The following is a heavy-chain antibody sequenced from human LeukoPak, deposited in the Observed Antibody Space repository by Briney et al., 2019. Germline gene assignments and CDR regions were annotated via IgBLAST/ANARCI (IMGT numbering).Heavy chain of an antibody. Sequence: SETLSLTCTVSGGSISSSSYYWGWIRQPPGKGLEWIGSIYYSGSTYYNPSLKSRVTISVDTSKNQFSLKLSSVTAADTAVYYCASMVPHYVWGSYRPNNWFDPWGQGTLVTVSS. CDR3: ASMVPHYVWGSYRPNNWFDP. CDR2: IYYSGST. V-gene: IGHV4-39*01. D-gene: IGHD3-16*02. CDR1: GGSISSSSYY. J-gene: IGHJ5*02.